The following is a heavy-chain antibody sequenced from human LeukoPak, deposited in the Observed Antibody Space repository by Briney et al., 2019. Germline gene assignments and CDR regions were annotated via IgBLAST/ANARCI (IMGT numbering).Heavy chain of an antibody. D-gene: IGHD3-3*01. CDR2: IAPAGTT. CDR3: ARTPYDFWSASYSYYFDY. Sequence: GGSLRLSCAASGITLSDYFMTWIRQAPGKGLEWVSYIAPAGTTYYADSVKGRFTISRDNAKTSLYLQMNSLRAEDTAVFYCARTPYDFWSASYSYYFDYWGQGTLVTVSS. V-gene: IGHV3-11*04. CDR1: GITLSDYF. J-gene: IGHJ4*02.